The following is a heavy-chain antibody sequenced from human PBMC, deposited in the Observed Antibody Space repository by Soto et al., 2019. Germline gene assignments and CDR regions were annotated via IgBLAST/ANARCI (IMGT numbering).Heavy chain of an antibody. CDR1: GYTFTGYY. Sequence: ASVKVSCKASGYTFTGYYMHWVRQAPGQGLEWMGWINPNSGGTNYAQKFQGRVTMTRDTSISTAYMELSRLRSDDTAVYYCARKSNYEYYYYYGMDVWGQGTTVTVSS. CDR2: INPNSGGT. CDR3: ARKSNYEYYYYYGMDV. V-gene: IGHV1-2*02. D-gene: IGHD4-4*01. J-gene: IGHJ6*02.